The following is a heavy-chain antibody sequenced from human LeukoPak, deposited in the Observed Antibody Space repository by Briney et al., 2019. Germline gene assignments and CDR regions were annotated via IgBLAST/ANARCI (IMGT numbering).Heavy chain of an antibody. Sequence: GRSMRPSCLASAFTLSSYDINCVRQVPGEGLEWVSYISSSGSTIYYADSVKGRFTISRDNAKNSLYLQMNSLRAEDTAVYYCARSSDRGSFDPWGQGTLVTVSS. CDR2: ISSSGSTI. J-gene: IGHJ5*02. CDR1: AFTLSSYD. V-gene: IGHV3-48*03. D-gene: IGHD3-10*01. CDR3: ARSSDRGSFDP.